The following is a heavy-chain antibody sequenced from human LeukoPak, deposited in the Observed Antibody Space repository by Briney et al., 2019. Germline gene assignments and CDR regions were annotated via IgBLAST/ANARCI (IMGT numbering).Heavy chain of an antibody. Sequence: GASVKVSCKASGYTFTSYDINWVRQATGQGLEWMGWMNPNSGNTGYAQKFQGRVTMTRNTSINTAYMELSSLRSEDTAVYYCARATTIAVAGPGDYWGQGTLVTVSS. V-gene: IGHV1-8*01. CDR2: MNPNSGNT. CDR1: GYTFTSYD. D-gene: IGHD6-19*01. CDR3: ARATTIAVAGPGDY. J-gene: IGHJ4*02.